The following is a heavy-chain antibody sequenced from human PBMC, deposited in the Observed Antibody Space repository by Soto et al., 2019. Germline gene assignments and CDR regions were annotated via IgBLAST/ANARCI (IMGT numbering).Heavy chain of an antibody. D-gene: IGHD6-19*01. CDR2: IKQDGGDL. V-gene: IGHV3-7*05. Sequence: EVQLVESGGGLVQPGGSLRLSCTVSGFTFSSYWMTWVRQAPGKGLEWVAHIKQDGGDLYYGTSVRGRFTISRDNTKNSLYLQMNDLRADDTAVYYCARELTSGWTPDYWGQGTLVTVSS. J-gene: IGHJ4*02. CDR1: GFTFSSYW. CDR3: ARELTSGWTPDY.